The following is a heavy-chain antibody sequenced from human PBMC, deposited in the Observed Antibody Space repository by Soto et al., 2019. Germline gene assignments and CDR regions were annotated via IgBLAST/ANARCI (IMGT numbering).Heavy chain of an antibody. CDR1: GGSISSSSYY. J-gene: IGHJ6*03. V-gene: IGHV4-39*01. Sequence: SETLSLTCTVSGGSISSSSYYWGWIRQPPGKGLEWIGSIYYSGSTYYNPSLKSRVTISVDTSKNQFSLKLSSVTAADTAVYYCARVALPTVYYYMDVWGKGTTVTVSS. D-gene: IGHD4-17*01. CDR2: IYYSGST. CDR3: ARVALPTVYYYMDV.